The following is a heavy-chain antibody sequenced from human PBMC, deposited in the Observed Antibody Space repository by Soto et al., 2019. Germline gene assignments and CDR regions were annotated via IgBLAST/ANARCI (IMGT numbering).Heavy chain of an antibody. V-gene: IGHV4-61*01. Sequence: QVQLQESGPGLVKPSETLSLTCTVSGGSVSSGSYYWSWIRQPPGKGLEWIGYIYYSGSTNYNPSLKSRVTISVDASKNQFSLKLSSVAAAEAAVYYWARGNYYDSSGYYPPYFQHWGQGTLVTVSS. J-gene: IGHJ1*01. CDR3: ARGNYYDSSGYYPPYFQH. CDR2: IYYSGST. CDR1: GGSVSSGSYY. D-gene: IGHD3-22*01.